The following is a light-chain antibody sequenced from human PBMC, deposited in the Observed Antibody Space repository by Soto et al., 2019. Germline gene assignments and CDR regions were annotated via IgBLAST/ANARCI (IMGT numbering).Light chain of an antibody. CDR3: QQVSGNPLT. J-gene: IGKJ4*01. V-gene: IGKV1-39*01. Sequence: DIQMTQSPSSLSASVGDRVTITCRASQSISSYLNWYQQKPGKAPNLLNYSASKLHSGVPSRFSGSEFGTVFTFIFSILHPEDFGIYDWQQVSGNPLTFGGGTKVDIK. CDR2: SAS. CDR1: QSISSY.